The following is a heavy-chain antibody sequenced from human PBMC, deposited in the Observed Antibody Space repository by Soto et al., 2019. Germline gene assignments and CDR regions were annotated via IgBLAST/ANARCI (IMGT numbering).Heavy chain of an antibody. J-gene: IGHJ3*02. CDR3: AKMSDGWYGAFQI. V-gene: IGHV3-23*01. CDR2: ISGSGTSA. D-gene: IGHD6-19*01. Sequence: LLESGGGLVQPGGSLRLSCAASGFTFSIYAMAWVRQAPGKGLKWVSTISGSGTSAYYADAVQGRFTFSRDNSKNTLYLQMNSLRAEDTAVYYCAKMSDGWYGAFQIWGQGTMVTVSS. CDR1: GFTFSIYA.